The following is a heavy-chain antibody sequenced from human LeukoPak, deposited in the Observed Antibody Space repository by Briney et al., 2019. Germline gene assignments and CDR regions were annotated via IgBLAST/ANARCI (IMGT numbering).Heavy chain of an antibody. D-gene: IGHD4-17*01. CDR1: GFTFSDHY. Sequence: NPGGSLRLSCAASGFTFSDHYMDWVRQAPGEGLEWVSSISGTSGYIYYADSVKGRFTISRDNAKNSVYLQMTSLRDEDTAVYYCARDHYGDYGFDYWGQGTLVTVSS. J-gene: IGHJ4*02. CDR3: ARDHYGDYGFDY. CDR2: ISGTSGYI. V-gene: IGHV3-21*01.